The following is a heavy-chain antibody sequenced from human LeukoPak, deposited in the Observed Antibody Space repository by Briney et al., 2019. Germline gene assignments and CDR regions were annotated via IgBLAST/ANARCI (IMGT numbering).Heavy chain of an antibody. CDR3: ARDLGGGDAFGI. J-gene: IGHJ3*02. Sequence: PGGSLRLSCAASGFTFSSYSMNWVRQPPGKGLEWVSRIYSDGSTTRYADSVKGRFTIARDNAKNTLFLQMNSLRAGDTAVYYFARDLGGGDAFGIWGQGTMVTVSS. CDR1: GFTFSSYS. CDR2: IYSDGSTT. D-gene: IGHD3-16*01. V-gene: IGHV3-74*01.